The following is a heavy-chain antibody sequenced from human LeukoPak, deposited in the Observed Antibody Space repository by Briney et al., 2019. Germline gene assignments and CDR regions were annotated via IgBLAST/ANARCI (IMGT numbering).Heavy chain of an antibody. J-gene: IGHJ4*02. CDR3: ARYCGAASCYSGFDY. CDR1: GFTFGSYV. V-gene: IGHV3-23*01. CDR2: ISGDGGT. D-gene: IGHD2-15*01. Sequence: PGGSLRLSCAASGFTFGSYVMNWVRQAPGKGPEWVSAISGDGGTYYADSVKGRFTISRDNSKNTLYLQMNSLGGEDTALYYCARYCGAASCYSGFDYWGQGTLVTVAS.